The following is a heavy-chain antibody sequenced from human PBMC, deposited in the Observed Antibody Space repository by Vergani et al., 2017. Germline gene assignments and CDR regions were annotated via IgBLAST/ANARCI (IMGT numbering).Heavy chain of an antibody. CDR3: ARSRYNWNFYFDY. CDR1: GGPISSVGYY. CDR2: IYYSGST. J-gene: IGHJ4*02. Sequence: QVQLQESGPGLVKPSQTLSLTCTVSGGPISSVGYYWSWIRQHPRKGLEWIGYIYYSGSTYYNPSLKGRVTISVDTSKNQFSLNLSSVTAADTAVYYCARSRYNWNFYFDYWGQGTLVTVSS. D-gene: IGHD1-7*01. V-gene: IGHV4-31*03.